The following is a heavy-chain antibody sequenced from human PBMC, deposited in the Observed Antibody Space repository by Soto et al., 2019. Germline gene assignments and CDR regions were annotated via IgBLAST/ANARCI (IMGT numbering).Heavy chain of an antibody. CDR2: IIPIFGTA. CDR3: ARDFWGTPHYGMDV. J-gene: IGHJ6*02. Sequence: SVKVSCKASGGTFSSYAISWVRQAPGQGLEWMGGIIPIFGTANYAQKFRGRVTITADESTSTAYMELSSLRSEDTAVYYCARDFWGTPHYGMDVWGQGTTVTVSS. D-gene: IGHD7-27*01. CDR1: GGTFSSYA. V-gene: IGHV1-69*13.